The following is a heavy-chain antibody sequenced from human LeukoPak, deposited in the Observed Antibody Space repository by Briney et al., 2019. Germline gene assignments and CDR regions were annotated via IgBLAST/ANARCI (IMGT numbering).Heavy chain of an antibody. Sequence: SETLSLTCAVYGGSFSDYFWSWIRQSPGMGLEWLGYIYYSGSTYYNPSLKSRVVMSMDTSNNQFSLKLNSVIAADTAVYYCAREARYYGSPIDWGQGSLVIVSS. D-gene: IGHD3-10*01. CDR2: IYYSGST. J-gene: IGHJ4*02. V-gene: IGHV4-30-4*01. CDR1: GGSFSDYF. CDR3: AREARYYGSPID.